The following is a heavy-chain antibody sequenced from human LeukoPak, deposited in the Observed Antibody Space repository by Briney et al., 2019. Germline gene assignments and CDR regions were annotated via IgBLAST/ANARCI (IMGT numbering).Heavy chain of an antibody. CDR3: ARVAAAGSFYFDY. CDR2: INHSGRT. D-gene: IGHD6-13*01. Sequence: SETLSLTCAVYGGSFSGYYWNWIRQPPGKGLEWIGEINHSGRTNYNPSLKSRVTISVDTSKKQFSLKLSSVTAADTAVYYCARVAAAGSFYFDYWGQGTLVTVSS. CDR1: GGSFSGYY. J-gene: IGHJ4*02. V-gene: IGHV4-34*01.